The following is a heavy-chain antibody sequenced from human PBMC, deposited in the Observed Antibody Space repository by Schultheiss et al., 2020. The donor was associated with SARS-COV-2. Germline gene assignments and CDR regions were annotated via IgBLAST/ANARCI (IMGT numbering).Heavy chain of an antibody. CDR2: ISSSSSYI. D-gene: IGHD2-2*01. CDR3: ARGKVVPAATFDY. CDR1: GFTFSSYS. V-gene: IGHV3-21*01. Sequence: GGSLRLSCAASGFTFSSYSMNWVRQAPGKGLEWVSSISSSSSYIYYADSVKGRFTISRDNAKNSLYLQMNSLRAEDTAVYYCARGKVVPAATFDYWSQGALVTVSS. J-gene: IGHJ4*02.